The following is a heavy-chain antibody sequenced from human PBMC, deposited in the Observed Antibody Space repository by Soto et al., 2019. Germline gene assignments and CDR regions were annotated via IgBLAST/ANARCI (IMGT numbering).Heavy chain of an antibody. CDR3: ARDYPLTEYRYSGSYYYNY. CDR2: IYSDGRT. CDR1: GFTVSTNY. J-gene: IGHJ4*02. V-gene: IGHV3-53*01. Sequence: GGSLRLSCAASGFTVSTNYMSWVRQAPGKGLEWVSVIYSDGRTYYADSVEGRFTISRDLSTNTLYLQMNSLRAEDTAVYYCARDYPLTEYRYSGSYYYNYWGQGTLVTVSS. D-gene: IGHD1-26*01.